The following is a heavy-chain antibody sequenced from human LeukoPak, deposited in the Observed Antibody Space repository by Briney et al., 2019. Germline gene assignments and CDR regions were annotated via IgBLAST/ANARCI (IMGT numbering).Heavy chain of an antibody. D-gene: IGHD5-24*01. CDR1: GYSISSGYY. V-gene: IGHV4-38-2*02. Sequence: SETLSLTCTVSGYSISSGYYWGWIRQPPGKGLEWIESIYYSGSSFDNPALKSRVTIYVDTSKNQFSLKLSSVTAADTAVYYCARGRRDGYNLEYFDKWGQGTLVTVSS. CDR3: ARGRRDGYNLEYFDK. CDR2: IYYSGSS. J-gene: IGHJ4*02.